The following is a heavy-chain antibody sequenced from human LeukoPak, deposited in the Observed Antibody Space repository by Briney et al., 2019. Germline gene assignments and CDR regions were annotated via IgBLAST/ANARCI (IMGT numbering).Heavy chain of an antibody. J-gene: IGHJ4*02. CDR2: INHSGST. V-gene: IGHV4-34*01. CDR3: ARLGSYYYDSSGYGY. CDR1: GGSFSGYY. Sequence: SETLSLTCAVYGGSFSGYYWSWIRQPPGKGLEWIGEINHSGSTNYNPSLKSRVTISVDTSKNQFSLKLSSVTAADTAVYYCARLGSYYYDSSGYGYWGQGTLVTASS. D-gene: IGHD3-22*01.